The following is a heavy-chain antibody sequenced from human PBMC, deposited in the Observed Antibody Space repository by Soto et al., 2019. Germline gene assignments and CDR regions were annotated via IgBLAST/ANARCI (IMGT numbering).Heavy chain of an antibody. Sequence: QVQLQESGPGLVKPSGTLSLTCAVSGGSVSSSNWWSWVRQSPGKGLEWMGEIYHSGSAHYNPSLKSRATICLDKSKNQFSLRLTSVTAADTAVYYCARVPGVVVSADDAFDIWGPGTRVIVSS. CDR3: ARVPGVVVSADDAFDI. V-gene: IGHV4-4*02. CDR2: IYHSGSA. J-gene: IGHJ3*02. CDR1: GGSVSSSNW. D-gene: IGHD2-21*02.